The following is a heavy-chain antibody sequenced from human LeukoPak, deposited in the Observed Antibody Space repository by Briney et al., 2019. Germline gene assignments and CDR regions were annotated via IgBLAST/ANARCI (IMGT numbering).Heavy chain of an antibody. CDR2: IYYSGST. CDR1: GGSISSYY. D-gene: IGHD3-22*01. V-gene: IGHV4-59*08. Sequence: PETLSLTCTVSGGSISSYYWSWIRQPPGKGLEWIGYIYYSGSTNYNPSLKSRVTISVDTSKNQFSLKLSSVTAADTAVYYCAISSDSSGYYYYGMDVWGQGTTVTVSS. J-gene: IGHJ6*02. CDR3: AISSDSSGYYYYGMDV.